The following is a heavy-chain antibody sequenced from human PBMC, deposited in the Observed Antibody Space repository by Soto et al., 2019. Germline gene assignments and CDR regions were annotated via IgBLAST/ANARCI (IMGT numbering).Heavy chain of an antibody. Sequence: GESLKISCKGSGYSFTSYWIGWVRQMPGKGLEWMGIIYPGDSDTRYSPSFQGQVTISADKSISTAYLQWSSLKASDTAMYYCARGYCGGDCYHDYYYYYGMDVWGQGTTVTVSS. CDR1: GYSFTSYW. D-gene: IGHD2-21*02. CDR3: ARGYCGGDCYHDYYYYYGMDV. V-gene: IGHV5-51*01. J-gene: IGHJ6*02. CDR2: IYPGDSDT.